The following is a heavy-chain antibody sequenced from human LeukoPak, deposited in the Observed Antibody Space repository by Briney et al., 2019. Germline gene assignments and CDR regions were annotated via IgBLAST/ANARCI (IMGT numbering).Heavy chain of an antibody. Sequence: GRSLRLSCAASGFTFDDYAMHWVRQAPGRGLEWVSGISWNSGSIGYADSVKGRFTISRDNAKNSLYLQMNSLRAEDTALYYCAKAQREWPVAPDNYYYYYGMDVWGQGTTVTVSS. V-gene: IGHV3-9*01. D-gene: IGHD6-19*01. CDR1: GFTFDDYA. CDR3: AKAQREWPVAPDNYYYYYGMDV. CDR2: ISWNSGSI. J-gene: IGHJ6*02.